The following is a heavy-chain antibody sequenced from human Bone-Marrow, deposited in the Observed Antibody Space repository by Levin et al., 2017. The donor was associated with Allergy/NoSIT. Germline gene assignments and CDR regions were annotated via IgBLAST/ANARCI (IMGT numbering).Heavy chain of an antibody. CDR2: IGASGDHS. J-gene: IGHJ4*02. D-gene: IGHD2/OR15-2a*01. V-gene: IGHV3-23*01. CDR3: SRDRPFSDFDY. CDR1: GFSFNSHT. Sequence: ETLSLTCAASGFSFNSHTMNWVRQAPGRGLEWISSIGASGDHSFYADSVKGRFTISRDNSKNMLYLQMNSLRAEDTALYYCSRDRPFSDFDYWGQGSMVTVSS.